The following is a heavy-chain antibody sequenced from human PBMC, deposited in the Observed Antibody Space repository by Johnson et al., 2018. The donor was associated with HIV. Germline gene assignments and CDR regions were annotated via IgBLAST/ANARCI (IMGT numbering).Heavy chain of an antibody. J-gene: IGHJ3*02. D-gene: IGHD6-6*01. V-gene: IGHV3-7*01. CDR3: AREYSSLSQGAFDN. CDR1: GFTFSRYW. Sequence: VQLVESGGGLVQPGGSLRLSCAASGFTFSRYWMSWVRQAPGKGLEWVANIKQDGSEKNYVDSVKGRFTLSRDNAKNSLYLQMNSLRAEDTAVYYCAREYSSLSQGAFDNWGQGTMVTVSS. CDR2: IKQDGSEK.